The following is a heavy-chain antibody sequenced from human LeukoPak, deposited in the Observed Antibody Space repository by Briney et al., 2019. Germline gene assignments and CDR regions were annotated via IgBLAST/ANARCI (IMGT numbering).Heavy chain of an antibody. CDR1: GYIFSAYS. J-gene: IGHJ5*02. CDR2: ISSSGSTI. D-gene: IGHD3-22*01. V-gene: IGHV3-48*04. Sequence: GGSLRLSCAVSGYIFSAYSMNWVRQAPGKGLEWVSYISSSGSTIYYADSVKGRFTISRDNAKNSLYLQMNSLRAEDTAVYYCASNYDTSRPLDPWGQGTLVTVSS. CDR3: ASNYDTSRPLDP.